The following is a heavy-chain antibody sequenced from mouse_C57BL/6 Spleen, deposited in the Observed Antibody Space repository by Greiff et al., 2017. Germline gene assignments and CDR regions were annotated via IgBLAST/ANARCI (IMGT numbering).Heavy chain of an antibody. J-gene: IGHJ2*01. CDR2: IWTGGGK. CDR1: GFSLTSYA. CDR3: ARIGYGSHFAY. Sequence: VQLQESGPGLVAPSQSLSITCTVSGFSLTSYAISWVRQPPGKGLEWLGVIWTGGGKNYNSAIKSRLSISKDNSKSQVFLKMNSLQADDTARYYCARIGYGSHFAYWGQGTTLTVSS. V-gene: IGHV2-9-1*01. D-gene: IGHD1-1*01.